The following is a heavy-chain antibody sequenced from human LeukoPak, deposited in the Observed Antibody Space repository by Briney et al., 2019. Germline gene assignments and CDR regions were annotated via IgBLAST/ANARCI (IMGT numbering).Heavy chain of an antibody. CDR1: GYTFTGYY. D-gene: IGHD1-26*01. Sequence: ASVKVSCKASGYTFTGYYMHWVRQAPGQGLEWMGWINPNSGGTNYAQKFQGRVTMTRDTSISPAYMELSRLRSDDTAVYYCARIRSRRSGSYSDDYWGQGTLVTVSS. CDR2: INPNSGGT. J-gene: IGHJ4*02. V-gene: IGHV1-2*02. CDR3: ARIRSRRSGSYSDDY.